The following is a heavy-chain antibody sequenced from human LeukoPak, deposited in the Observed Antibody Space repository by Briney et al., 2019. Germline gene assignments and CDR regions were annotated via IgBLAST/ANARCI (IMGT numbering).Heavy chain of an antibody. V-gene: IGHV1-69*01. CDR2: IIPIFGTA. D-gene: IGHD5-12*01. CDR1: GGTFSSYA. J-gene: IGHJ3*02. CDR3: ARVMGGGYDFGAFDI. Sequence: SVKVSCKXSGGTFSSYAISWVRQAPGQGLEWMGGIIPIFGTANYAQKFQGRVTITADESTSTAYMELSSLRSEDTAVYYCARVMGGGYDFGAFDIWGQGTMVTVSS.